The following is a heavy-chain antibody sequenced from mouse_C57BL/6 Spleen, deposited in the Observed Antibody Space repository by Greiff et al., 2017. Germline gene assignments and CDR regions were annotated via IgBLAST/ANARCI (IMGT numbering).Heavy chain of an antibody. CDR2: INPSTGGT. CDR3: ARSGSSYWFAY. J-gene: IGHJ3*01. CDR1: GYSFTGYY. Sequence: VHVKQSGPELVKPGASVKISCKASGYSFTGYYMNWVKQSPEKSLEWIGEINPSTGGTTYNQKFKAKATLTVDKSSSTAYMQLKSLTSEDSAVYYCARSGSSYWFAYWGQGTLVTVSA. V-gene: IGHV1-42*01. D-gene: IGHD1-1*01.